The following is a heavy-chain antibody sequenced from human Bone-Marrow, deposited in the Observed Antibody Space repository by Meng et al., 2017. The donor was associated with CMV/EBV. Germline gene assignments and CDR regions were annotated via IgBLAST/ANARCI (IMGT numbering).Heavy chain of an antibody. Sequence: GESLKISCAASGFTFSSYGMHWVRQAPGKGLEWVAFIRYDGSNKYYADSVKGRFAISRDNAKKLLYLHMNNLRPEDTAVYYCARDYGSGSYGYYYGVDVWGQGTTVTVSS. V-gene: IGHV3-30*02. CDR2: IRYDGSNK. CDR3: ARDYGSGSYGYYYGVDV. CDR1: GFTFSSYG. J-gene: IGHJ6*02. D-gene: IGHD3-10*01.